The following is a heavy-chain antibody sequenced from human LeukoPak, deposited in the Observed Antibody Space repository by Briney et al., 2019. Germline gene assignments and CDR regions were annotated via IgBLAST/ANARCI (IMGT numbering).Heavy chain of an antibody. CDR3: ARGTPSYSSSQNYFDY. CDR2: IHTGGTT. D-gene: IGHD6-6*01. Sequence: GGSLRLSCAASGFTVSSNYMSWVRQAPGKGLVWVSVIHTGGTTYYSDSVKGRFTISRDNSKNTLYLQMNDLRTEDTAVYYCARGTPSYSSSQNYFDYWGQGTLVTVSS. J-gene: IGHJ4*02. V-gene: IGHV3-66*02. CDR1: GFTVSSNY.